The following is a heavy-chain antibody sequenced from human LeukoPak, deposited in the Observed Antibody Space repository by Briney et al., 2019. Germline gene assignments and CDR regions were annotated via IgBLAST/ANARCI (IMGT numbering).Heavy chain of an antibody. CDR2: INPSGGNT. CDR3: ARDNSVEDTAWWFDP. CDR1: GYTLTELS. D-gene: IGHD4-23*01. V-gene: IGHV1-46*01. Sequence: ASVKVSCKVSGYTLTELSMHWVRQAPGQGLEWMGIINPSGGNTSYAQKFQGRVTMTRDMSTSTDYMELSSLRSEDTAVYYCARDNSVEDTAWWFDPWGQGTLVTVSS. J-gene: IGHJ5*02.